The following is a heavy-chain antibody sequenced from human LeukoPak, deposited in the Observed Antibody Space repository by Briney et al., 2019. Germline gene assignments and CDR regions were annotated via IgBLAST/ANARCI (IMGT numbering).Heavy chain of an antibody. CDR3: AKVKYYDSSGYYPSYFDY. Sequence: GGSLRLSCAASGFTFSSYAMSWVRQAPGKGLEWVSAISGSGGSTYYADSVKGRFTISRDNSKNTLYLQMNSLRAEDTAVYYCAKVKYYDSSGYYPSYFDYWGQGTLVTVSS. V-gene: IGHV3-23*01. CDR2: ISGSGGST. CDR1: GFTFSSYA. D-gene: IGHD3-22*01. J-gene: IGHJ4*02.